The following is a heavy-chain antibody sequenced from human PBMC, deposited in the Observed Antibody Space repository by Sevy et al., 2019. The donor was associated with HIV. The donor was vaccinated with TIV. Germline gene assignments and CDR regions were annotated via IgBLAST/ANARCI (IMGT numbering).Heavy chain of an antibody. Sequence: SQTFSLTCAISGDSVSSNSAAWNWIRQSPSRGLEWLGRTYYRSKWYNDYAVSVKSRITINPDTSKNQFSLQLNSVTPEDTAVYYFARAYSSGWTYYYYYGMDVWGQGTTVTVSS. CDR3: ARAYSSGWTYYYYYGMDV. V-gene: IGHV6-1*01. J-gene: IGHJ6*02. CDR1: GDSVSSNSAA. D-gene: IGHD6-19*01. CDR2: TYYRSKWYN.